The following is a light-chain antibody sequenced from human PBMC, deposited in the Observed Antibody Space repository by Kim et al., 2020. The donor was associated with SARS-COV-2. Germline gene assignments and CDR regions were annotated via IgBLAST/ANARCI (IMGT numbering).Light chain of an antibody. CDR3: QAWDSTTVI. CDR1: KLGDKY. J-gene: IGLJ2*01. V-gene: IGLV3-1*01. Sequence: SYELTQPPSVSVSPGQTASISCSGDKLGDKYACWYQQRPGQSPVLVIYEDTRRPSGIPERFSASTSGNTATLTISGTQAIDEADYYCQAWDSTTVIFGGGTQLTVL. CDR2: EDT.